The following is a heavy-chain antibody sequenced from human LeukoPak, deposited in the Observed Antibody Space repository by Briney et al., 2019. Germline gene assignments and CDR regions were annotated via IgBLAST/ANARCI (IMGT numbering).Heavy chain of an antibody. V-gene: IGHV1-18*01. J-gene: IGHJ4*02. CDR3: ARTYYYDSSGYYYWDLDY. Sequence: ASVKVSCKASGYTFSRYGINGVRQAPGQGLEWVGWISAYSGNTDYAQNLQGRVTMTTDTSTNTAYMDLRNLTSDDTAVYYCARTYYYDSSGYYYWDLDYWGQGTLVTVSS. D-gene: IGHD3-22*01. CDR2: ISAYSGNT. CDR1: GYTFSRYG.